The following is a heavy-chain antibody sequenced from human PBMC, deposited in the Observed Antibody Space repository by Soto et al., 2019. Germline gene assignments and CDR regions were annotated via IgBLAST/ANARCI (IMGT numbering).Heavy chain of an antibody. D-gene: IGHD2-2*01. Sequence: QVQLQESGPGLVKPSQTLSLTCTVSGGSISSGGYYWSWIRQHPGKDLEWIGYIYYSGSTYYNPSLKSRVTISVDTSKNQFSLKLSSVTAADTAVYYCARASLCSSTSCFGSRRFDPWGQGTLVTVSS. CDR3: ARASLCSSTSCFGSRRFDP. CDR1: GGSISSGGYY. V-gene: IGHV4-31*03. CDR2: IYYSGST. J-gene: IGHJ5*02.